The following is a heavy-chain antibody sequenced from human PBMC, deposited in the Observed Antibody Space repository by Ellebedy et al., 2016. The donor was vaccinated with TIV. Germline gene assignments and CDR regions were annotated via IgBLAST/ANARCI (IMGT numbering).Heavy chain of an antibody. V-gene: IGHV4-39*07. CDR3: TRVLEGGTYEAGRVWFDP. J-gene: IGHJ5*02. CDR1: GDSISGSPYY. Sequence: MPSETLSLTCSVSGDSISGSPYYWAWIRQPPGKGLEWIGGIEYSGTVFSNPSLKSRATISVDSSKNQFSLKLNSVTAADTAVYYCTRVLEGGTYEAGRVWFDPWGQGFLVTVSS. CDR2: IEYSGTV. D-gene: IGHD1-26*01.